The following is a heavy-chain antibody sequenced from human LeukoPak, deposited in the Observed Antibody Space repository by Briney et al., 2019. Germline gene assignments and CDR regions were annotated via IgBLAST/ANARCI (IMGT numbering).Heavy chain of an antibody. Sequence: ASVKVSCKASGYTFTSYYMHWVRQAPGQGLEWMGIINPSGGSTSYAQKFQGRDTTTRDTSTSTVYMELSSLRSEHTAVYYCARDRVYYYDSSYELSSDAFDIWGQGTMVTVSS. CDR3: ARDRVYYYDSSYELSSDAFDI. J-gene: IGHJ3*02. V-gene: IGHV1-46*01. CDR2: INPSGGST. D-gene: IGHD3-22*01. CDR1: GYTFTSYY.